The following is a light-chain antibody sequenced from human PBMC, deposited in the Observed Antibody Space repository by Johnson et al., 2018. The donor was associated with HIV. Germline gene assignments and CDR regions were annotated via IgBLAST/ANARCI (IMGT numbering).Light chain of an antibody. Sequence: SVLTQPPSVSAAPGQQVTISCSGSTSNIRNNYVSWYQLFPGTAPTLLIYQTNKRPSGIPDRISGSKSGTSATLGIAGLQTGDEADYYCGTWDSSLNVEVFGTGTRVTVL. CDR3: GTWDSSLNVEV. J-gene: IGLJ1*01. V-gene: IGLV1-51*02. CDR1: TSNIRNNY. CDR2: QTN.